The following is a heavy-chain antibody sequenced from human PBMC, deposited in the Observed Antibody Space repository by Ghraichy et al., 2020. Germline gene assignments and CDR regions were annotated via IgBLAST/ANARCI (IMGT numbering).Heavy chain of an antibody. D-gene: IGHD1-26*01. CDR3: AGDSGRYGSAFDY. V-gene: IGHV4-34*01. CDR2: INHSGST. Sequence: SQTLSLTCAVYGGSFTGYYWSWIRQPPGKGLEWIGEINHSGSTNYNPSLESRVIISVDKSKNQFSLRLISVTAADTAVYFCAGDSGRYGSAFDYWGQGTLVPVSS. CDR1: GGSFTGYY. J-gene: IGHJ4*02.